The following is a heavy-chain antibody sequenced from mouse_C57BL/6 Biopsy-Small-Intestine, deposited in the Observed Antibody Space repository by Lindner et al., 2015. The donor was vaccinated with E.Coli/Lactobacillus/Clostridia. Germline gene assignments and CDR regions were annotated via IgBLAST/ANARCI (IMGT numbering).Heavy chain of an antibody. CDR3: ARRDDYDGYVMDY. J-gene: IGHJ4*01. Sequence: VQLQESGAELVRPGTSVEMSCKASGYTFTNYWTGWAKQRPGHGLEWIGDIYPGGGYTNYNEKFKGKATLTADKSPSTAYMQLSSLTSEDSTIYYCARRDDYDGYVMDYWGQGTSVIVSS. CDR1: GYTFTNYW. V-gene: IGHV1-63*01. D-gene: IGHD2-4*01. CDR2: IYPGGGYT.